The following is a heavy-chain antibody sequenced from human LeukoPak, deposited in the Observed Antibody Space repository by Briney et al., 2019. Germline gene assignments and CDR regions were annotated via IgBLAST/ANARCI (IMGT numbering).Heavy chain of an antibody. CDR1: GYTFTSYG. J-gene: IGHJ4*02. CDR2: ISAYNGNT. D-gene: IGHD6-13*01. Sequence: ASVKVSCKASGYTFTSYGISWVRQAPGQGLEWMGWISAYNGNTNYAQKLQGRVTMTTDTSTSTAYMELRSLRADDTAVYYCASAAAAEVGLDYWGQGTLVTVSS. V-gene: IGHV1-18*01. CDR3: ASAAAAEVGLDY.